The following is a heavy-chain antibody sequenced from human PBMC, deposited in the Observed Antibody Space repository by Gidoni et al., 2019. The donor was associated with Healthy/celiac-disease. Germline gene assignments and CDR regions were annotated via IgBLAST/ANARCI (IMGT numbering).Heavy chain of an antibody. D-gene: IGHD6-13*01. CDR3: ARARGDSSSRGWGNYFDY. Sequence: QLQLQESGPGLVKPSETLSLTCTVSGGSISSSSYYWGWIRQPPGKGLEWIGSIYYSGSTYYTPSLKSRVTISVDTSKNQFSLKLSSVTAADTAVYYCARARGDSSSRGWGNYFDYWGQGTLVTVSS. J-gene: IGHJ4*02. V-gene: IGHV4-39*01. CDR2: IYYSGST. CDR1: GGSISSSSYY.